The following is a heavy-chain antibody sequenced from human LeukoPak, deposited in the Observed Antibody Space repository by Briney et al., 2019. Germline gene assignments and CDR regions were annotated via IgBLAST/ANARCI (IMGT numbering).Heavy chain of an antibody. CDR1: GGSISSYY. J-gene: IGHJ6*02. D-gene: IGHD2-2*01. CDR2: VYYSGCT. Sequence: PSETLSLTCTVSGGSISSYYWSWIRQPPGKGLEWIGYVYYSGCTNYNPSLNSRVTISVDTSKNQFSLKLSSVTAADTAVYYCAGGYCSSTSCYSYYYYGMDVWGQGTTVTVSS. CDR3: AGGYCSSTSCYSYYYYGMDV. V-gene: IGHV4-59*01.